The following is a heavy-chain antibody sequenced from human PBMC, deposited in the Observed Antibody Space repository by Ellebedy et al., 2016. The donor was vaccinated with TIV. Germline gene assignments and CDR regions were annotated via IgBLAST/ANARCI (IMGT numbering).Heavy chain of an antibody. CDR2: IIPIFGTA. Sequence: ASVKVSCKASGGTFSSYAISWVRQAPGQGLEWMGGIIPIFGTANYAQKFQGRVTITADESTSTAYMELRSLRSDDTAVYYCARYEGHTAMLNWGQGTLVTVSS. V-gene: IGHV1-69*13. D-gene: IGHD5-18*01. CDR1: GGTFSSYA. CDR3: ARYEGHTAMLN. J-gene: IGHJ4*02.